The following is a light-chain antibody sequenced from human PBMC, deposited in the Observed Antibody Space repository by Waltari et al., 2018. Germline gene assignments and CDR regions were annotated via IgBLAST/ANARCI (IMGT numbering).Light chain of an antibody. CDR3: CSFTRSDTWV. V-gene: IGLV2-18*02. CDR1: SSDVGGYSR. Sequence: QSALTQPPSVSGSPGQSVTISCTGTSSDVGGYSRVSWYQQSPGTAPRLLIYEVTKRPSGVPDRVSGSKSGNSASLTISGLQAEDEADYYCCSFTRSDTWVFGGGTKLTVL. J-gene: IGLJ3*02. CDR2: EVT.